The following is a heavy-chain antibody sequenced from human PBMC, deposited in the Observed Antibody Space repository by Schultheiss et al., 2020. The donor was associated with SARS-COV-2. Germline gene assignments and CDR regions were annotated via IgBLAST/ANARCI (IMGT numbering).Heavy chain of an antibody. CDR3: ARGFGTDIVVVVADGYFQH. V-gene: IGHV3-11*04. CDR2: ISSSGSTI. J-gene: IGHJ1*01. D-gene: IGHD2-15*01. Sequence: LSLTCTVSGGSIRSSSYYWGWIRQPPGKGLEWVSYISSSGSTIYYADSVKGRFTISRDNSKNTLYLQMNSLRAEDTAVYYCARGFGTDIVVVVADGYFQHWGQGTLVTVSS. CDR1: GGSIRSSSYY.